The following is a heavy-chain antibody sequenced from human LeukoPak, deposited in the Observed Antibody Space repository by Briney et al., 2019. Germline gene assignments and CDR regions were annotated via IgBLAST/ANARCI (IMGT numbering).Heavy chain of an antibody. V-gene: IGHV1-2*04. Sequence: ASVKVSCKASGYTFTGYYMHWVRQAPGQGLEWMGWINPNSGGTNYAQKFQGWVTMTRDTSTSTVYMELSSLRSEDTAVYYCARDLGVDYYGSGVDYWGQGTLVTVSS. CDR1: GYTFTGYY. CDR2: INPNSGGT. CDR3: ARDLGVDYYGSGVDY. D-gene: IGHD3-10*01. J-gene: IGHJ4*02.